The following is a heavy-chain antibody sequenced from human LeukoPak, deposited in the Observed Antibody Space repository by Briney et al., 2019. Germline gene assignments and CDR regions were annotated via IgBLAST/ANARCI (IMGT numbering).Heavy chain of an antibody. CDR3: ARAGGYCSGGSCYRGYSWFDP. D-gene: IGHD2-15*01. CDR2: ILYNGSNK. Sequence: PGGSLRLSCAASGFTFSSSGMHWVRQAPGKGLEWMAVILYNGSNKYYADSVKGRFTISRDNSKNTLYLQMNSLRVEDTAVYYCARAGGYCSGGSCYRGYSWFDPWGQGTLVTVSS. J-gene: IGHJ5*02. V-gene: IGHV3-33*01. CDR1: GFTFSSSG.